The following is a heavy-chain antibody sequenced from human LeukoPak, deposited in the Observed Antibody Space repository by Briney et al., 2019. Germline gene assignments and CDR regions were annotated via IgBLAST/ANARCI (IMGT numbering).Heavy chain of an antibody. CDR2: IYYSGST. D-gene: IGHD1-26*01. CDR1: GGSISSYY. V-gene: IGHV4-39*01. J-gene: IGHJ5*02. CDR3: ARLMSGSYPDP. Sequence: SETLSLTCTVSGGSISSYYWGWIRQPPGKGLEWIGSIYYSGSTYYNPSLKSRVTISVDTSKNQFSLKLSSVTAADTAVYNCARLMSGSYPDPWGQGTLVTVSS.